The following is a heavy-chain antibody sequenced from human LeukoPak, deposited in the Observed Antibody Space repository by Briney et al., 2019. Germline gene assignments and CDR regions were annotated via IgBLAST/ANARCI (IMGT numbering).Heavy chain of an antibody. D-gene: IGHD6-19*01. CDR2: IIPILGTA. V-gene: IGHV1-69*13. Sequence: SVKVSCKASGGTFSSYAISWVRQAPGQGLEWMGGIIPILGTANYAQKFQGRVTITADESTSTAYMELSSLRSEDTAVYYCARGRLAVPYYFDYWGQGTLVTVSS. CDR3: ARGRLAVPYYFDY. CDR1: GGTFSSYA. J-gene: IGHJ4*02.